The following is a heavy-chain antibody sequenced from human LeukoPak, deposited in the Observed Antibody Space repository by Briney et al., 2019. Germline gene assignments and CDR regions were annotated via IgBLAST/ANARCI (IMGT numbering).Heavy chain of an antibody. J-gene: IGHJ4*02. CDR3: AREDSSGWYLY. CDR1: GGSISSGGYY. V-gene: IGHV4-30-2*01. Sequence: SQTLSLTCTVSGGSISSGGYYWSWIRQPPGKGLEWIGYIYHSGSTYYNPSLKSRVTISVDRSKNQFSLKLSSVTAADTAVYYCAREDSSGWYLYWGQGTLVTVSS. CDR2: IYHSGST. D-gene: IGHD6-19*01.